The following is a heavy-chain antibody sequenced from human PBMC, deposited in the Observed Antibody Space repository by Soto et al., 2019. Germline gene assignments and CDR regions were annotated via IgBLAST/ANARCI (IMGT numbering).Heavy chain of an antibody. Sequence: QVQLVQSGAEVKKPGASVKVSCKASGYTFTGYYMHWVRQAPGQGLEWMGWINPNSGGTNYAQKFQGWVTMTRDTSISTAYMELSRLRSDDTAVYYCARGLAVVEAATGSFDYWGQGTLVTVSS. V-gene: IGHV1-2*04. CDR3: ARGLAVVEAATGSFDY. J-gene: IGHJ4*02. D-gene: IGHD2-15*01. CDR1: GYTFTGYY. CDR2: INPNSGGT.